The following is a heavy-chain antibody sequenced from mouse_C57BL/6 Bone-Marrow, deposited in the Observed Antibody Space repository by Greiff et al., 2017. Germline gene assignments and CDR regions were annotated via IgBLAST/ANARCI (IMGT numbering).Heavy chain of an antibody. CDR3: AKGVLYYGYYWYFDV. D-gene: IGHD2-2*01. J-gene: IGHJ1*03. V-gene: IGHV1-55*01. CDR2: IYPGSGST. CDR1: GYTFTSYW. Sequence: QVQLQQPGAELVKPGASVKMSCKASGYTFTSYWITWVKQRPGQGLEWIGDIYPGSGSTNYNEKFKSKATLTVDTSSSTAYMQFSSLTSADSAVYYCAKGVLYYGYYWYFDVWGTGTTVTVSS.